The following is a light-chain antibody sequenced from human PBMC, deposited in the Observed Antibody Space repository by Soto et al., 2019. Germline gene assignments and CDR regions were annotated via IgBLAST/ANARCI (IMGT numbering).Light chain of an antibody. CDR3: QKLDSFLVK. J-gene: IGKJ4*01. CDR1: QSISSY. Sequence: IQLTHSPSSLSASVVDRVTITFLASQSISSYLAWYQQKPGKAPKLLIYAASTLQSGVPSRFSGSGSGTDFTLTISSLQPEDFATYYCQKLDSFLVKVGGGTKVDIK. CDR2: AAS. V-gene: IGKV1-9*01.